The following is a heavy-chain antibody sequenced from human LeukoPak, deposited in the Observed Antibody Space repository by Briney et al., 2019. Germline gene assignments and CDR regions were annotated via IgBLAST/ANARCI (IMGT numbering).Heavy chain of an antibody. V-gene: IGHV3-23*01. CDR1: GFTFSSYA. D-gene: IGHD6-19*01. CDR3: LTRSLVAVTGNYYMDV. Sequence: GGSLRLSCAASGFTFSSYAMSWVRQAPEKGLEWVSAISGSGGSTYYADSVKGRFTISRDNSKNTLYLQMNSLRAEDTAVYYCLTRSLVAVTGNYYMDVWGKGTTVTVSS. J-gene: IGHJ6*03. CDR2: ISGSGGST.